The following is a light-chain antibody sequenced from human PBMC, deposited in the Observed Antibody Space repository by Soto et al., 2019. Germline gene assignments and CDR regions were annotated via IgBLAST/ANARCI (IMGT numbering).Light chain of an antibody. V-gene: IGKV3-20*01. CDR2: DAS. Sequence: ENVLTQSPGTLSLSPGGRATLSCRASQSVGSYLVWYQQKLGQTPRLLIYDASRRATGIPDRFSGSGSGTDFTLTITRLEPEDFAVYYCQQYGSSPYTFGQGTKLEI. J-gene: IGKJ2*01. CDR1: QSVGSY. CDR3: QQYGSSPYT.